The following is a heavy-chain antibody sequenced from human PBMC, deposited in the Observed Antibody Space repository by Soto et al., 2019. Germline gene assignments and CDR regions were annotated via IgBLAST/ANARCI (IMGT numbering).Heavy chain of an antibody. V-gene: IGHV3-21*01. CDR2: ISSSSSYI. CDR1: GFTFSSYS. J-gene: IGHJ4*02. D-gene: IGHD2-15*01. Sequence: GGSLRLSCAASGFTFSSYSMNWVRQAPGKGLEWVSSISSSSSYIYYADSVKGRFTISRDNAKNSLYLQMNSLRAEDTAVYYCARVRYVVVVVAAIDCWGQGTLVTVSS. CDR3: ARVRYVVVVVAAIDC.